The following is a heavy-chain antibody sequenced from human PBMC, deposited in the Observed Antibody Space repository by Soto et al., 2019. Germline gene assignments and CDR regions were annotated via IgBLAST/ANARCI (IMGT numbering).Heavy chain of an antibody. D-gene: IGHD3-22*01. V-gene: IGHV3-23*01. CDR3: TRSAYYYESSGYSYVYYFDY. CDR2: IGGSGDRT. J-gene: IGHJ4*02. CDR1: GFTFSSYA. Sequence: GGSLRLSCAASGFTFSSYAMSWVRQAPGQGLEWVSFIGGSGDRTFYADSVKGRFTISRDNSKNTLYLQMNSLRAEDTAVYYCTRSAYYYESSGYSYVYYFDYWGQGTLVTVSS.